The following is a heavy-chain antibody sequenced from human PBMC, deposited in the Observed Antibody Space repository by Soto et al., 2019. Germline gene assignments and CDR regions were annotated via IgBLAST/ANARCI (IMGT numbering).Heavy chain of an antibody. V-gene: IGHV4-34*01. CDR1: GGSFSGYY. Sequence: SETLSLTCAVYGGSFSGYYWSWIRQPPGKGLEWIGEINHSGSTNYNPSLKSRVTISVDTSKNQFSLKLSSVTAAETAVYYCERGGYCRSNSCYYFDYWGQGTLVTVSS. CDR2: INHSGST. J-gene: IGHJ4*02. CDR3: ERGGYCRSNSCYYFDY. D-gene: IGHD2-2*01.